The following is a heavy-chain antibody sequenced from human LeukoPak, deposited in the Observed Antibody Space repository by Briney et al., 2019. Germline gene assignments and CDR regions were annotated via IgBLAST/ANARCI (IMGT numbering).Heavy chain of an antibody. V-gene: IGHV1-2*02. CDR2: INPNSGGT. CDR3: ARDFPGLTGPMDV. D-gene: IGHD3-10*01. J-gene: IGHJ6*02. Sequence: ASVTVPCKASGYTFTGYYMHWVRQAPGQGLEWMGWINPNSGGTNYAQKFQGRVTMTRDTSISTTYMELSRLRSDDTAVYYCARDFPGLTGPMDVWGQGTTVTVSS. CDR1: GYTFTGYY.